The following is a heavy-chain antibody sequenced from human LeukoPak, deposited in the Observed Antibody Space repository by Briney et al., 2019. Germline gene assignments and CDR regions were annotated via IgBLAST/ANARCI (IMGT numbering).Heavy chain of an antibody. J-gene: IGHJ5*02. V-gene: IGHV3-48*03. CDR1: GFTFSSYE. D-gene: IGHD2-21*02. CDR3: AREVASCGGDCLAP. Sequence: PGGSLRLSCAASGFTFSSYEFNWVRQAPGKGLEWVSYISSSGTMIYYADSVTGRFTISRDNSKNSLYLQMNNLRAEDTAVYYCAREVASCGGDCLAPWGQGTLVTVSS. CDR2: ISSSGTMI.